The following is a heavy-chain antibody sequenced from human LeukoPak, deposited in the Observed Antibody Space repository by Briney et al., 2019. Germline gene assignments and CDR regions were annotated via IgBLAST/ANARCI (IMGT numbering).Heavy chain of an antibody. CDR1: GFTFDDYA. CDR3: AKIGGLLRDY. CDR2: ISWNSGSI. J-gene: IGHJ4*02. V-gene: IGHV3-9*01. Sequence: GGSLRLSCAASGFTFDDYAMHWVRQAPGKGLEWVSGISWNSGSIGYADSVKGRFTISRDNAKNSLYLQMNSLRAEDTAVYYCAKIGGLLRDYWGQGTLVTVSS. D-gene: IGHD3-22*01.